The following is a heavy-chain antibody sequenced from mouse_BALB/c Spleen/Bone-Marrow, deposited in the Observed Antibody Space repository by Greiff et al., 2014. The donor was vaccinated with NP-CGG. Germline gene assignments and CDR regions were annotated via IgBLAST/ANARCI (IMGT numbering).Heavy chain of an antibody. CDR1: GFNIKDTY. CDR3: ARYYYGYYFDY. V-gene: IGHV14-3*02. CDR2: IDPANGNT. Sequence: EVQLQQSGAELVKPGASVKLSCTASGFNIKDTYMHWVKQRHEQGLEWIGRIDPANGNTKYDPKFQGKATITADTSSNTAYLQLSSLTSEDTAVYYCARYYYGYYFDYWGQGTTLTVSS. J-gene: IGHJ2*01. D-gene: IGHD1-1*01.